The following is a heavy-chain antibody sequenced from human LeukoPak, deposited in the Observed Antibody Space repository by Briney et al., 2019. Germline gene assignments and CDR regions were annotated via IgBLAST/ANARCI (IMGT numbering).Heavy chain of an antibody. CDR2: IIPIFGTA. Sequence: ASVKVSCKASGGTFSSYAISWVRQAPGQGLEWMGGIIPIFGTANYAQKFQGRVTITADESTSTAYMELSSLRSEDTAVYYCAGGRDDSSGSDAFDIWGQGTMVTVSS. CDR3: AGGRDDSSGSDAFDI. V-gene: IGHV1-69*01. J-gene: IGHJ3*02. CDR1: GGTFSSYA. D-gene: IGHD3-22*01.